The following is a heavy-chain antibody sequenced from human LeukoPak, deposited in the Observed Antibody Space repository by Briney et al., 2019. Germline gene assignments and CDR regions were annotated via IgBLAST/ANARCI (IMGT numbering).Heavy chain of an antibody. Sequence: PGGSLTLSCAASGFPFSNYAMRWVRQAPGKGLEWVSLISGSGGGTYYADSVKGRFTISRDNSKNTLYLQMNSLRAEYTAVYYCAKKFSTGSLIHSWGQGTLVTVSS. D-gene: IGHD6-19*01. CDR1: GFPFSNYA. CDR2: ISGSGGGT. CDR3: AKKFSTGSLIHS. V-gene: IGHV3-23*01. J-gene: IGHJ4*02.